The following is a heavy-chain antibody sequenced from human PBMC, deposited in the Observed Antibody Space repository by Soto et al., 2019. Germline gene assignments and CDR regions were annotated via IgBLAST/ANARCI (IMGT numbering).Heavy chain of an antibody. D-gene: IGHD5-12*01. CDR3: AREGVAPYYYYGMDV. CDR2: ISTHNGDT. J-gene: IGHJ6*02. V-gene: IGHV1-18*01. Sequence: GASVKVSCKASGYTFTRSGISWVRQAPGQGLEWMGWISTHNGDTNYAQTFQGRVTMTTDTSTSTVHMEVRSLRSDDTAVYYCAREGVAPYYYYGMDVWGQGTSVTVSS. CDR1: GYTFTRSG.